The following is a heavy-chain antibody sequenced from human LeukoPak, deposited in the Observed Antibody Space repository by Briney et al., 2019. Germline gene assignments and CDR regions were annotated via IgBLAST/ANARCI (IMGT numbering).Heavy chain of an antibody. D-gene: IGHD2-15*01. CDR1: GFTFSSYS. V-gene: IGHV3-21*01. J-gene: IGHJ6*04. CDR3: ARDSRYCSGGSCYGMDV. Sequence: GGSLRLSCAASGFTFSSYSMNWVRQALGKGLEWVSSISSSSSYIYYADSVKGRFTISRDNAKSSLYLQMNSLRAEETAVYYCARDSRYCSGGSCYGMDVWGKGTTVTVSS. CDR2: ISSSSSYI.